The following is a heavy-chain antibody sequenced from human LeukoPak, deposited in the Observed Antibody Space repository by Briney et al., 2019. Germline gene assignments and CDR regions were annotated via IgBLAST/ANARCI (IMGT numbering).Heavy chain of an antibody. J-gene: IGHJ6*03. CDR2: IYYSGST. Sequence: SETLSLTCTVSGGSISSSSYYWGWIRQPPGKGLEWLGSIYYSGSTYYNPYLKSRVTISVDTSKNQFSVKLRSVTAADTAVYYCALQGGSGSYYYYYYYMDVWGKGTTVTISS. V-gene: IGHV4-39*01. CDR1: GGSISSSSYY. D-gene: IGHD3-10*01. CDR3: ALQGGSGSYYYYYYYMDV.